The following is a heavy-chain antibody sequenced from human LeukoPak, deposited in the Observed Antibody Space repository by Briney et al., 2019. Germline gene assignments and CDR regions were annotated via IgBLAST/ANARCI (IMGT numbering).Heavy chain of an antibody. CDR2: ISAYNGNT. V-gene: IGHV1-18*01. J-gene: IGHJ5*02. D-gene: IGHD2-15*01. Sequence: ASVKVSFKASGYTFTSYGISWVRQAPGQGLEWMGWISAYNGNTKYAQKVLGRVTMTTDTSTSTAYMELRSLRSDDTAVYYCAGGGLVVVVAATPSTTPGLLHWLDPWGQGTLVSVSS. CDR1: GYTFTSYG. CDR3: AGGGLVVVVAATPSTTPGLLHWLDP.